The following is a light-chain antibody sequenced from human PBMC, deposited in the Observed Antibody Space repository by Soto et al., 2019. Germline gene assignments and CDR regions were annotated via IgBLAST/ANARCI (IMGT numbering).Light chain of an antibody. Sequence: QAVVTQPPSVSGAPGQRVTISCTGSSSNIGAGYDVHWYQQLPGTAPKLLIYGNSNGPSGVPDRFSGSKSGTSASLAITGLQAEDEADYYCQSYDSSLSEVFGTGTKLTVL. CDR3: QSYDSSLSEV. CDR2: GNS. V-gene: IGLV1-40*01. CDR1: SSNIGAGYD. J-gene: IGLJ1*01.